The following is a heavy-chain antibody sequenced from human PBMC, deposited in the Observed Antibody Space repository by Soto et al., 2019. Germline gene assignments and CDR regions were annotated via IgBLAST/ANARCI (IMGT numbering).Heavy chain of an antibody. J-gene: IGHJ4*02. Sequence: SETLSLTCTVSGGSISPYYWSWIRQPPGKGLEWIGHIYYSGSTKYDPSLKSRVTISVDTSKNQFSLKLRYVTAADTAVYYCARLYGDYVIIDYWGQGTLVTVSS. D-gene: IGHD4-17*01. CDR3: ARLYGDYVIIDY. CDR1: GGSISPYY. V-gene: IGHV4-59*01. CDR2: IYYSGST.